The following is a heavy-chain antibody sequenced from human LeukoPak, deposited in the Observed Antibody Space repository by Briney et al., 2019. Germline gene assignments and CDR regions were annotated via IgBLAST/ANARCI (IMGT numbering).Heavy chain of an antibody. CDR1: GGSISSYY. D-gene: IGHD6-19*01. J-gene: IGHJ4*02. CDR2: IYYSGST. Sequence: SETLSLTCTVSGGSISSYYWSWIRQPPGKGLEWIGYIYYSGSTNYNPSLKSRVTISVDTSKNQFSLKLSSVTAADTAVYYCARGAVAGPEIDYWGQGTLVTVSS. V-gene: IGHV4-59*01. CDR3: ARGAVAGPEIDY.